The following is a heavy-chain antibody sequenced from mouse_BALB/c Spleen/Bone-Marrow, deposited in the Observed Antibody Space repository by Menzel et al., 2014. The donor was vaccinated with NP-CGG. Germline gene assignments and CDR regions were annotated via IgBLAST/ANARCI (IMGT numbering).Heavy chain of an antibody. Sequence: DVQLQESGGGLVQPGGSLKLSCAASGFTFSSYTMSWVRQTPEKRLEWVAYISNGGGSTYYPDTVKGRFTISRDNAKNTLYLQMSRLKSEDTAMYYCARRSAATYYFDYWGQGTTLTVSS. CDR2: ISNGGGST. J-gene: IGHJ2*01. D-gene: IGHD1-2*01. V-gene: IGHV5-12-2*01. CDR1: GFTFSSYT. CDR3: ARRSAATYYFDY.